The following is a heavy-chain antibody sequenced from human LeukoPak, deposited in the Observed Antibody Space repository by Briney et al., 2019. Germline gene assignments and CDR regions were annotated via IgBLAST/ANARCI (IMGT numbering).Heavy chain of an antibody. V-gene: IGHV1-8*03. D-gene: IGHD4-17*01. Sequence: GASVKVSCKASGYTFTSYDINWVRQATGQGLEWMGWMNPNSGNTGYAQKFQGRVTITADKSTSTAYMELSSLRSEDTAVYYCATAYGDYEWAYAFDIWGQGTMVTVSS. J-gene: IGHJ3*02. CDR1: GYTFTSYD. CDR3: ATAYGDYEWAYAFDI. CDR2: MNPNSGNT.